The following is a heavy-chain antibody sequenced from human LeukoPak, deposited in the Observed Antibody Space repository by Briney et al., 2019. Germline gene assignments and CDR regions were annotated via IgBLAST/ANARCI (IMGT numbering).Heavy chain of an antibody. CDR3: ARDRRDGYKN. CDR2: IYYSGST. D-gene: IGHD5-24*01. CDR1: GGSISSSSYY. V-gene: IGHV4-39*01. Sequence: SETLSLTCTVSGGSISSSSYYWGWIRQPPGKGLEWIGSIYYSGSTYYNPSLKSRVTISVDTSKNQFSLKLSSVTAADTAVYYCARDRRDGYKNWGQGTLVTVSS. J-gene: IGHJ4*02.